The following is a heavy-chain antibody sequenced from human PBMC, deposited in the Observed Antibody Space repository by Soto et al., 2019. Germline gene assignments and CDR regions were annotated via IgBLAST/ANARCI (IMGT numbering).Heavy chain of an antibody. Sequence: LRLSCAASGFTFNSYVMTLVRQAPFDGLEWVSSISRSGRGSAYYADSVKGRFTISRDNSKNTLYLQMNSLRAEDTAVYYCARDHYYDSSGYEPNWDYWGQGTLVTVSS. V-gene: IGHV3-23*01. J-gene: IGHJ4*02. CDR3: ARDHYYDSSGYEPNWDY. CDR1: GFTFNSYV. CDR2: ISRSGRGSA. D-gene: IGHD3-22*01.